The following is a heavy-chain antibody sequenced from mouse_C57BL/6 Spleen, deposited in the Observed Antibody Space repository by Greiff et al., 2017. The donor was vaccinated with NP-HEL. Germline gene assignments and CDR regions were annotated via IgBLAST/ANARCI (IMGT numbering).Heavy chain of an antibody. J-gene: IGHJ2*01. CDR1: GFTFSDYY. CDR2: INYDGSST. V-gene: IGHV5-16*01. D-gene: IGHD1-1*01. CDR3: ARDAGSSYDYFDY. Sequence: DVQLVESEGGLVQPGSSMKLSCTASGFTFSDYYMAWVRQVPEKGLEWVANINYDGSSTYYLDSLKSRFIISRDNAKNILYLQMSSLKSEDTATYYCARDAGSSYDYFDYWGQGTTLTVSS.